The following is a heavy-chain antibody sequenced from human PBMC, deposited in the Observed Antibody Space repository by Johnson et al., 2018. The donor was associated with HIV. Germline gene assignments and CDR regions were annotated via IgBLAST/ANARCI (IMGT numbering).Heavy chain of an antibody. J-gene: IGHJ3*02. CDR1: GFTVSSNY. CDR2: INWDGDST. CDR3: ARQGGWLGAFYI. D-gene: IGHD5-12*01. V-gene: IGHV3-66*04. Sequence: VQLVESGGGLVQPGGSLRLSCAASGFTVSSNYMSWVRQAPGKGLEWVSLINWDGDSTYYAESVKGRFTISRDNAKNSLYLQMNSLRAEDTAVYYCARQGGWLGAFYIWGQGTMVTVSS.